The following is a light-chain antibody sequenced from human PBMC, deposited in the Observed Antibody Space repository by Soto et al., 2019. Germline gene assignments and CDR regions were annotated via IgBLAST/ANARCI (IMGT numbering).Light chain of an antibody. J-gene: IGLJ2*01. CDR3: PTWVTGIVV. CDR1: SGHSSYA. CDR2: LNIDGSH. Sequence: QPVLTQSPSASASLGASVKLTCTLSSGHSSYAIAWHQQQPEKGPRYLMNLNIDGSHSKGDGIPDRFSGSSSGADRYLTTSRLPYEEAADYYCPTWVTGIVVFGGGTKLTVL. V-gene: IGLV4-69*01.